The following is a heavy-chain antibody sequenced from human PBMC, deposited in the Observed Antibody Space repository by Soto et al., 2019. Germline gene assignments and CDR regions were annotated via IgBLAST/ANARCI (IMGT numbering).Heavy chain of an antibody. V-gene: IGHV3-74*01. CDR1: GFTFSNYW. D-gene: IGHD2-15*01. CDR3: TRGYCSGGSCYSSPSFADY. J-gene: IGHJ4*02. Sequence: GGSLRLSCAASGFTFSNYWMHWVRQAPGKGLVWVSRINSDGSDTTYADSVKGRFIISRDNAKNTLYLQMNSLRAEDTAVYYCTRGYCSGGSCYSSPSFADYWGQGTLVTVSS. CDR2: INSDGSDT.